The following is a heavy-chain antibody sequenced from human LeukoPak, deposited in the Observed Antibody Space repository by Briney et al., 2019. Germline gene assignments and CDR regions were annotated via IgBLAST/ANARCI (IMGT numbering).Heavy chain of an antibody. D-gene: IGHD3-16*02. V-gene: IGHV1-18*01. CDR3: AIGIMITFGGVIVIPQMDY. J-gene: IGHJ4*02. CDR1: GYTFISYG. Sequence: ASVKVSCKASGYTFISYGISWVRQAPGQGLEWMGWISGYNGNTNYAQNLQGRVTMTTDTSTSTAYMELRSLRSDDTAVYYCAIGIMITFGGVIVIPQMDYWGQGTLVTVSS. CDR2: ISGYNGNT.